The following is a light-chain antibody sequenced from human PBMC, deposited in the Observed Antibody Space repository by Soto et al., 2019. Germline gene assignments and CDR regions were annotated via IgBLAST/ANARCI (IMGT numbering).Light chain of an antibody. CDR1: QSLNNR. Sequence: IVLTQFPAILSVSPGERATLSCRASQSLNNRLAWYQVKPGQPPRLLFYGASNRANGVPGRFSGSGAGAEYSLTIRGLQSEDFAVYYCQQYDDWPRTFGQGTKLEI. CDR2: GAS. J-gene: IGKJ2*01. V-gene: IGKV3-15*01. CDR3: QQYDDWPRT.